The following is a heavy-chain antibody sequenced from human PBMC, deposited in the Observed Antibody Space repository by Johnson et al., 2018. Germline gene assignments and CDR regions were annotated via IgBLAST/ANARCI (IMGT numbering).Heavy chain of an antibody. D-gene: IGHD5-24*01. Sequence: VQLQESGGGLVQPGGSRRLSCAASGFSVSRDYMSWVRQAPGKALEWVSVIYSGGSTYYADSVKGRFTISRDNSKNTVYRQMNSLRHEDTAMYPWARERDGDNLDNAFDIWGQGTMFTVSS. J-gene: IGHJ3*02. V-gene: IGHV3-53*01. CDR2: IYSGGST. CDR1: GFSVSRDY. CDR3: ARERDGDNLDNAFDI.